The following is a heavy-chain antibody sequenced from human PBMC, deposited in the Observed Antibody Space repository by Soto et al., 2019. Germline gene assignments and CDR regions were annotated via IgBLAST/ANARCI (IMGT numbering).Heavy chain of an antibody. J-gene: IGHJ4*02. V-gene: IGHV4-34*01. CDR1: GGSFSGYY. D-gene: IGHD3-3*01. CDR2: INHSGST. CDR3: ARDFSSLASHQNFDY. Sequence: SETLSLTCAVYGGSFSGYYWSWIRQPPGKGLEWIGEINHSGSTNYNPSLKSRVTISVDTSKNQFSLKLSSVTAADTAVYYCARDFSSLASHQNFDYWGQGTLVTVSS.